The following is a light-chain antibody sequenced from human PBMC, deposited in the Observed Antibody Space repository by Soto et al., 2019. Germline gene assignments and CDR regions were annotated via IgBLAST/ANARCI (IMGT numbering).Light chain of an antibody. CDR3: QHYDSYQSI. V-gene: IGKV1-5*01. J-gene: IGKJ3*01. Sequence: DFQMTQSPSTLSASAGDIVTITCRASQSISSLLAWYQQKPGKAPTLLIYDASTLENGVPSRFSGSGSGTEFALTISTLQPDDFATYYCQHYDSYQSIFGPGTKVYMK. CDR2: DAS. CDR1: QSISSL.